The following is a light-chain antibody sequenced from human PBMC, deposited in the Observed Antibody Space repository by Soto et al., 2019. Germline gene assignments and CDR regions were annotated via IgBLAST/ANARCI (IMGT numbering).Light chain of an antibody. CDR3: HQCGNSWWT. CDR1: QAVSSTY. CDR2: GAS. V-gene: IGKV3-20*01. J-gene: IGKJ1*01. Sequence: EVVLTQSPNTLSLSPGESATHSCRASQAVSSTYLVWYQQKPGLAPRLLIYGASSRAPGISDRFSGSGSGTDFTLTISRLEPEDFAVYYCHQCGNSWWTFGEGTKVDIK.